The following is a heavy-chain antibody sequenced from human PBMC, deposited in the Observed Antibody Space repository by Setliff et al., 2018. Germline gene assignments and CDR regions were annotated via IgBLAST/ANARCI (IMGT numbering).Heavy chain of an antibody. Sequence: SETLSLTCKVSGDSMNSGVYYWAWIRQPPGKGLEWIGYVDYSGSSTYNPSLNSRVTLSIDTSKSQFSLRLSSVTAADTALYYCARRFTVARGVDCFDLWGQGTQVTVSS. V-gene: IGHV4-61*05. CDR2: VDYSGSS. D-gene: IGHD3-10*01. J-gene: IGHJ4*02. CDR1: GDSMNSGVYY. CDR3: ARRFTVARGVDCFDL.